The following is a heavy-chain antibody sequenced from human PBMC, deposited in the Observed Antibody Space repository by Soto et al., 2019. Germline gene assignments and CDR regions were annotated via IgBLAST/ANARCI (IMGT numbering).Heavy chain of an antibody. J-gene: IGHJ4*02. D-gene: IGHD1-26*01. V-gene: IGHV3-30-3*01. CDR3: ARGGIDIDSGSYCHY. Sequence: GGSLRLSCAASGFTFSSYAMHWVRQAPGKGLEWVAVISYDGSNKYYADSVKGRFTISRDNSKNTLYLQMNSLRAEDTAVYYCARGGIDIDSGSYCHYWGQGTLVTVSS. CDR1: GFTFSSYA. CDR2: ISYDGSNK.